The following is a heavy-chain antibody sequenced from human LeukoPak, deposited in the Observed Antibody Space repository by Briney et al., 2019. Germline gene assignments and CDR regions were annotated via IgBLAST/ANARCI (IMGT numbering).Heavy chain of an antibody. J-gene: IGHJ3*02. CDR3: ARVAKACGGDCYSDAFDI. D-gene: IGHD2-21*01. CDR2: INHSGST. Sequence: SETLSLTCAVYGGSFSGYYWSWIRQPPGKGLEWIGQINHSGSTNYNPSLKSRVTISVDTSKNQFSLKLSSVTAADTAVYYCARVAKACGGDCYSDAFDIWGRGTVVTVSS. V-gene: IGHV4-34*01. CDR1: GGSFSGYY.